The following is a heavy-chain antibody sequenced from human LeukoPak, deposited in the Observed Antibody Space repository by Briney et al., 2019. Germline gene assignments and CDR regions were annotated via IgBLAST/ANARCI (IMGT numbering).Heavy chain of an antibody. V-gene: IGHV4-4*07. D-gene: IGHD6-19*01. CDR2: ICNSGST. J-gene: IGHJ4*02. Sequence: PSETLSLTRNVSGGSISSYCWSCIRQPAGKGLEWIGRICNSGSTNYNPSLKSRVTMSVDTSKNQFSLKLSSVTAADTAVYYCAEGGQWLRVWGQGTLVTVSS. CDR3: AEGGQWLRV. CDR1: GGSISSYC.